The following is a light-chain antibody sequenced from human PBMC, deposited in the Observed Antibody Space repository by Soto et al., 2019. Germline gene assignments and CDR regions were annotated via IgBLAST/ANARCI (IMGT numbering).Light chain of an antibody. J-gene: IGLJ1*01. CDR2: DVS. CDR1: SSDVGGYNY. CDR3: SSYTSSNPYV. Sequence: QSALTQPASVSGSPGQSITVSCTGTSSDVGGYNYVSWYQQHPGKAPKLMIYDVSNRPSGVSNRFSGSKSGNTASLTISGLQAEDEADYYCSSYTSSNPYVFVTGTKLTVL. V-gene: IGLV2-14*01.